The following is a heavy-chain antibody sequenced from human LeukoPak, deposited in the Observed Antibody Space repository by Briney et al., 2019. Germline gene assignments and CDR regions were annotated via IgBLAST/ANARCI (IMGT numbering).Heavy chain of an antibody. D-gene: IGHD3-10*01. V-gene: IGHV1-18*01. CDR3: ARDSVDGSGTYYNDSPDY. Sequence: ASVKVSCKASGYTFSNYGISWVRQAPGRGLEWMAWISAYNGNTDYAQNLRGRLIMTTDTSTNTAYMELRSLRSDDTAVYYCARDSVDGSGTYYNDSPDYWGQGTLVTVSS. J-gene: IGHJ4*02. CDR1: GYTFSNYG. CDR2: ISAYNGNT.